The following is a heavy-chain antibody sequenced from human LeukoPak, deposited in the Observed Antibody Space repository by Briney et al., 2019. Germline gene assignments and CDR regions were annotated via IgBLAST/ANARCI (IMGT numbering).Heavy chain of an antibody. V-gene: IGHV5-51*01. CDR3: ARHEEEPPMPTGY. D-gene: IGHD2-2*01. CDR1: GYSFTSYC. J-gene: IGHJ4*02. CDR2: ISPGASDT. Sequence: GESLKISCKGSGYSFTSYCIGWVRQMPGKGLEGMGIISPGASDTRYSPSFQGQVTISADKSISTAYLQWSSLKASDPAMYYCARHEEEPPMPTGYWGQGTLVTVSS.